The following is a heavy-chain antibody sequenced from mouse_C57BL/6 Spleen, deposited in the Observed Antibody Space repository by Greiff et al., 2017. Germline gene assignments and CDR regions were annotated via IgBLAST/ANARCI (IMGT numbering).Heavy chain of an antibody. D-gene: IGHD1-1*01. CDR2: IDPSDSYT. V-gene: IGHV1-69*01. CDR1: GYTFTSYW. Sequence: QVQLQQPGAELVMPGASVKLSCKASGYTFTSYWMHWVKQRPGQGLEWIGEIDPSDSYTNYNQKFKGKSTLTVDKSSSTAYMQLSSLTSEDSAVDYCARRGGSPLYAMDYWGQGTSVTVSS. CDR3: ARRGGSPLYAMDY. J-gene: IGHJ4*01.